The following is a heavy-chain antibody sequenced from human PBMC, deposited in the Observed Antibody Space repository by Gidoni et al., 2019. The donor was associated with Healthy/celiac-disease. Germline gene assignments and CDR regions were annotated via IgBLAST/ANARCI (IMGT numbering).Heavy chain of an antibody. CDR1: GFTFSSYG. Sequence: QVQLVESGGGVVQTGRSLRLSCAASGFTFSSYGMHWVRQAPGKGLEWVAVISYDGSNKYYADSVKGRFTISRDNSKNTLYLQMNSLRAEDTAVYYCAKDRDSSSENWFDPWGQGTLVTVSS. CDR2: ISYDGSNK. V-gene: IGHV3-30*18. CDR3: AKDRDSSSENWFDP. J-gene: IGHJ5*02. D-gene: IGHD6-13*01.